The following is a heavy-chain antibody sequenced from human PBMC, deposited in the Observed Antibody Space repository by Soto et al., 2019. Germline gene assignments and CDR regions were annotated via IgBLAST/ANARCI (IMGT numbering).Heavy chain of an antibody. CDR1: GASISSGGYS. D-gene: IGHD3-3*01. CDR3: PRGSGSPFDY. J-gene: IGHJ4*02. CDR2: IYHNGIT. V-gene: IGHV4-30-2*01. Sequence: PSETLSLTCNVSGASISSGGYSWTWIRQPPGKGLEWIGYIYHNGITSYNPSLRSRVTMSVDRSKNDFSLRLSSVTAADTAVYYCPRGSGSPFDYWGQGALVTVSS.